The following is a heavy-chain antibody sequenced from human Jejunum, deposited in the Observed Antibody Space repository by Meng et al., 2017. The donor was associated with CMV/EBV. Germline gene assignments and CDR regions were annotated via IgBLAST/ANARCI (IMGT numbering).Heavy chain of an antibody. CDR1: GGSISSISYD. J-gene: IGHJ1*01. V-gene: IGHV4-39*07. D-gene: IGHD3-10*01. Sequence: GGSISSISYDWGWIRQPPGKGLEWIGSIYYSGSTYYNPSLKSRVTISVDTSKNQFSLKLSSVTAADTAVYYCARGRKHDRGSDFQHWGQGTLVTVSS. CDR2: IYYSGST. CDR3: ARGRKHDRGSDFQH.